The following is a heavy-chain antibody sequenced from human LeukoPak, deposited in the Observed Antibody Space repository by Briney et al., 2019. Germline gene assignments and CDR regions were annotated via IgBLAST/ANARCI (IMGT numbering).Heavy chain of an antibody. CDR1: GFTFSSYA. CDR3: ANWQSGSRVFFDY. V-gene: IGHV3-23*01. D-gene: IGHD1-26*01. CDR2: ISANGDTT. J-gene: IGHJ4*02. Sequence: GGSLRLSCAASGFTFSSYALSSVRQAPGKGLEWVSAISANGDTTYYADSVKGRFTISRDDSKNTLYLHMNSLRAEDTAVYYCANWQSGSRVFFDYWGQGTLVTVSS.